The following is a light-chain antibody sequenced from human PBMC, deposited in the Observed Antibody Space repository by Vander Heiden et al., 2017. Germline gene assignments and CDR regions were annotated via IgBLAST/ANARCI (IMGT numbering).Light chain of an antibody. CDR2: AAS. V-gene: IGKV1-8*01. CDR1: QGISSY. CDR3: QQYYNYPS. J-gene: IGKJ4*01. Sequence: ATRMTQSPSPLSAPTGDRVTITCRASQGISSYLAWYQQKPGKAPKLLIYAASTLQSGVPSRFGGSGAGTDFTLTISCLQSEDFATYYCQQYYNYPSFGGGTKVEIK.